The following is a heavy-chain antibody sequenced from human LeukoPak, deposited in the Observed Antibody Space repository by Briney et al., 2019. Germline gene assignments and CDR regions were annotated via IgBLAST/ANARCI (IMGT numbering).Heavy chain of an antibody. V-gene: IGHV3-30*02. CDR3: AKGYCSGGSCPFDH. CDR2: IRYDGSNK. D-gene: IGHD2-15*01. CDR1: GFTSSSYG. Sequence: PGGSLRLSCAASGFTSSSYGMHWVRQAPGKGLEWVAFIRYDGSNKYYEDSVKGRFTISRGNSKNTLYLQMNSLRAEDTAVYYCAKGYCSGGSCPFDHWGQGTLVTVSS. J-gene: IGHJ4*02.